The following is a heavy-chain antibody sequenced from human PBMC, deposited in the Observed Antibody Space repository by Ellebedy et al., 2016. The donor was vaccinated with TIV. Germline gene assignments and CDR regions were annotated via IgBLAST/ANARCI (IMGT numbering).Heavy chain of an antibody. CDR2: IDPGDSSA. Sequence: GESLKISXTGSGYSFVDYWIIWVRQTPGKGLEWMGRIDPGDSSAKYNPSFRGHVTMSVDKSLTTAYLQWSTLEASDSGTYYCARLRVSRGTTTGSKSRIYIYGMDIWGQGTTVIVSS. CDR3: ARLRVSRGTTTGSKSRIYIYGMDI. D-gene: IGHD1-1*01. J-gene: IGHJ6*02. V-gene: IGHV5-10-1*01. CDR1: GYSFVDYW.